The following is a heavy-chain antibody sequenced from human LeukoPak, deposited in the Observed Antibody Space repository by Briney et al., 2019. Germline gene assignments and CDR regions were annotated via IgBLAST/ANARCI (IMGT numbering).Heavy chain of an antibody. J-gene: IGHJ4*02. D-gene: IGHD3-22*01. Sequence: SVKVSCKASGGTFSSYAISWVRQAPGQGLEWMGGIIPIFGTANYAQKFQGRVTITTDESTSTAYMELSSLRADDTAVYYCARGVLDSSGYYQAFDYWGQGTLVTVSS. CDR3: ARGVLDSSGYYQAFDY. CDR2: IIPIFGTA. V-gene: IGHV1-69*05. CDR1: GGTFSSYA.